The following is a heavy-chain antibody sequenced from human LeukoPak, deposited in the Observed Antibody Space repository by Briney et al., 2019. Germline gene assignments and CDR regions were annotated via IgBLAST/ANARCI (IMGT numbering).Heavy chain of an antibody. J-gene: IGHJ4*02. CDR3: ARGGETRLGY. D-gene: IGHD6-6*01. Sequence: PGGSLRLSCEASGFTFSNYWVTWVRQAPGKGLEWVANIKLDGSEKSYVDSVKGRFTISRDNAKNSLFLQMNSLRAEDTAVYYCARGGETRLGYWGQGTLVTVSS. CDR1: GFTFSNYW. V-gene: IGHV3-7*05. CDR2: IKLDGSEK.